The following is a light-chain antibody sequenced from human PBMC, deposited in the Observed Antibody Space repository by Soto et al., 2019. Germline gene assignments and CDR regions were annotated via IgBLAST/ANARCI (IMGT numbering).Light chain of an antibody. CDR2: GNS. CDR1: SSNIGAGYD. CDR3: QSYGSSLSGFVV. V-gene: IGLV1-40*01. Sequence: QPVLTQPPSVSGAPGQRVTISCTGSSSNIGAGYDVHWYQQLPGTAPKLLIYGNSNRPSGVPDRFSGSKSGTSASLAITGLQAEDEADYYCQSYGSSLSGFVVFGGGTQLTVL. J-gene: IGLJ2*01.